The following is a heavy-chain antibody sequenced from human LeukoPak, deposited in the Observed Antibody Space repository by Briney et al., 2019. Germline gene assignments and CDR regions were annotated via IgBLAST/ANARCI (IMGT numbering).Heavy chain of an antibody. CDR3: ARDPSNTSGYYVYHDY. D-gene: IGHD6-19*01. CDR1: GYTFNKYG. J-gene: IGHJ4*02. V-gene: IGHV1-18*01. CDR2: ISCYNGDT. Sequence: ASGKVSCKASGYTFNKYGISWVRQAPGQRLEWMGWISCYNGDTRYAQKFQGRVTMTKDTSTSTVHMELRSLRSDDTAVYYCARDPSNTSGYYVYHDYWGQGALVTVSS.